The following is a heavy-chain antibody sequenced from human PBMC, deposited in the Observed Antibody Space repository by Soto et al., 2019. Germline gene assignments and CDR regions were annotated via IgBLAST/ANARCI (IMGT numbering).Heavy chain of an antibody. D-gene: IGHD2-21*01. J-gene: IGHJ4*02. CDR1: GFTFGKYA. Sequence: SLLLTCAASGFTFGKYAMHWVRQAPGKGLEWVSGISRDGGGAAYADSVKGRFTISRDNYKNTLFLQMNSLRAEDTALYCCAQAMSCEREIDYWGQGTLVTVSS. V-gene: IGHV3-9*01. CDR3: AQAMSCEREIDY. CDR2: ISRDGGGA.